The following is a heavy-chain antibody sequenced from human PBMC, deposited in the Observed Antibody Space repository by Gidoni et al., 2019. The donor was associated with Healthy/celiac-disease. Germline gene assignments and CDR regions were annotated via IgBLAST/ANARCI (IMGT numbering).Heavy chain of an antibody. CDR2: ISSSSSYI. Sequence: EVQLVESGGGMVKPGGSLRLSCAASGFTFSSYSMSLVRKAPGKGLEWVSAISSSSSYIYYADSVKGRFTISRDNAKNSLDLQMNSLRAEDTAVYYCARDSSPSSGYFPFDYWGQGTLVTVSS. D-gene: IGHD3-22*01. CDR3: ARDSSPSSGYFPFDY. CDR1: GFTFSSYS. J-gene: IGHJ4*02. V-gene: IGHV3-21*01.